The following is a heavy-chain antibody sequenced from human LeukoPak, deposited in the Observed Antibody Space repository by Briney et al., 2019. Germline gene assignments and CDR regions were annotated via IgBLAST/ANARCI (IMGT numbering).Heavy chain of an antibody. Sequence: GGSLRVSCAASGFTFSSYAMSWVRQAPGKGLEWVSAISGSGGSTYYADSVKGRFTISRDNSKNTLYLQMNSLRAEDTAVYYCAKVPFIVVVPAAIQNWGQGTLVTVSS. D-gene: IGHD2-2*02. CDR1: GFTFSSYA. V-gene: IGHV3-23*01. CDR2: ISGSGGST. CDR3: AKVPFIVVVPAAIQN. J-gene: IGHJ4*02.